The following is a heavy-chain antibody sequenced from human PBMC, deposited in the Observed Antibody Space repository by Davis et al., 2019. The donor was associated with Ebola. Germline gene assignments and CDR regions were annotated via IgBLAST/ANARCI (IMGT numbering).Heavy chain of an antibody. CDR3: ASGRITIFGVVIPHFDY. V-gene: IGHV3-20*04. CDR2: INWNGGST. CDR1: GFTFGDYA. J-gene: IGHJ4*02. Sequence: GESLKISCTASGFTFGDYAMSWVRQAPGKGLEWVSGINWNGGSTGYADSVKGRFTISRDNAKNSLYLQMNSLRAEDTALYYCASGRITIFGVVIPHFDYWGQGTLVTVSS. D-gene: IGHD3-3*01.